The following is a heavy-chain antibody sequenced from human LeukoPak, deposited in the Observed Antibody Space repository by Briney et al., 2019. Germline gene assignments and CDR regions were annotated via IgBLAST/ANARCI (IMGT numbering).Heavy chain of an antibody. CDR1: GYTFTGYY. J-gene: IGHJ6*03. Sequence: ASVKVSCKASGYTFTGYYMHWVRQAPGQGLEWMGWINPNSGGTNYAQKFQGWVTMTRDTSISTAYMELSSLRSEDTAVYYCAIPYNGEVMDVWGKGTTVTVSS. V-gene: IGHV1-2*04. D-gene: IGHD2-8*01. CDR2: INPNSGGT. CDR3: AIPYNGEVMDV.